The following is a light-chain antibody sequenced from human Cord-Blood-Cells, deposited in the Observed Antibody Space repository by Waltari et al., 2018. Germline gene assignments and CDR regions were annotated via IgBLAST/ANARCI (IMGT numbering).Light chain of an antibody. J-gene: IGKJ1*01. CDR1: QSVSSN. CDR2: GAS. V-gene: IGKV3-15*01. Sequence: EIVMPQSPATLSVSPGERATLSCRARQSVSSNLAWYQQKPGQAPRRLIYGASTRATGIPARFSGSGSGTEFTLTISSLQSEDFAVYYCQQYNNWPRTFGQGTKVEIK. CDR3: QQYNNWPRT.